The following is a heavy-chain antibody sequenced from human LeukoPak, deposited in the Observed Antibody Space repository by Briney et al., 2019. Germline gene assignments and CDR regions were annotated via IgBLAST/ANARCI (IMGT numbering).Heavy chain of an antibody. CDR1: GFTFSSYE. D-gene: IGHD1-26*01. V-gene: IGHV3-48*03. Sequence: PGGSLRLSCAASGFTFSSYEMNWVRQAPGKGLEWVSYISSSGSTIYYADSVKGRFTISRGNAKNSLYLQMNSLRAEDTAVYYCAREWVYYFDYWGQGTLVTVSS. CDR2: ISSSGSTI. CDR3: AREWVYYFDY. J-gene: IGHJ4*02.